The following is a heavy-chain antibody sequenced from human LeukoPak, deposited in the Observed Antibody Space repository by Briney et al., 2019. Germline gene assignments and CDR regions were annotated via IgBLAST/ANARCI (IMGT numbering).Heavy chain of an antibody. J-gene: IGHJ4*02. V-gene: IGHV1-2*02. Sequence: ASVKVSCKASGYTFTGYYMHWVRQAPGQGLEWMGWINPNSGGTNYAQKFQGRVTMTRDTSISTAYMELSRLRSGDTAVYYCARESGSYYMPDYWGQGTLVTVSS. D-gene: IGHD1-26*01. CDR3: ARESGSYYMPDY. CDR1: GYTFTGYY. CDR2: INPNSGGT.